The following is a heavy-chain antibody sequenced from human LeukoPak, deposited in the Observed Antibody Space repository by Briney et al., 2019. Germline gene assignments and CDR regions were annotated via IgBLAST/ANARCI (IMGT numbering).Heavy chain of an antibody. V-gene: IGHV4-59*08. CDR2: IHYSGAT. J-gene: IGHJ4*02. CDR1: GGSISSDY. CDR3: ATLRGASTAVFDS. Sequence: SETLSLTCTVSGGSISSDYWSWIRQSPGKRLEWIGYIHYSGATNYSPSLKSRVTISVDTSENQFSLKLSSVTAADTALYYCATLRGASTAVFDSWGQGTLVTVSS. D-gene: IGHD2-21*02.